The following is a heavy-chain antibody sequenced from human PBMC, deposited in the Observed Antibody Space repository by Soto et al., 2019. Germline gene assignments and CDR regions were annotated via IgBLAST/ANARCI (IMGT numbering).Heavy chain of an antibody. J-gene: IGHJ5*02. Sequence: TSETLSLTCTVSGGSISSGDYYWSWIRQPPGKGLEWIGYIYYSGSTYYNPSLKSRVTISVDTSKNQFSLKLSSVTAADTAVYYCAREVVGATKYNWFDPWGQGTLVTVSS. D-gene: IGHD1-26*01. CDR3: AREVVGATKYNWFDP. CDR1: GGSISSGDYY. CDR2: IYYSGST. V-gene: IGHV4-30-4*01.